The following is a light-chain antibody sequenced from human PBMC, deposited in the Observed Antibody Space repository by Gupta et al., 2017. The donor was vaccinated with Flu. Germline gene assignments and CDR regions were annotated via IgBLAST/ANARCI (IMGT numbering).Light chain of an antibody. CDR2: EGS. J-gene: IGLJ3*02. CDR3: CSDAFSSTLV. V-gene: IGLV2-23*01. Sequence: SALPQPASVSGSPGQPLTISCPGTSRDVGSYNLVSWYHPHPGKAPKLMIYEGSRGTAGAASRFSGSEAGNTSSLTISGLQAEDDADYYCCSDAFSSTLVFGGGTKLTVL. CDR1: SRDVGSYNL.